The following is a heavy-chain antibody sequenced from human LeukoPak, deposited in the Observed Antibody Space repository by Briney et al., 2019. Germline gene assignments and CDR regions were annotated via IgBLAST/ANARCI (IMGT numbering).Heavy chain of an antibody. J-gene: IGHJ4*02. Sequence: PGGSLRLPCAASGFTVSSNYMSWVRQAPGKGLEWVSVIYSGGSTYYADSVEGRFTISRHNSKNTLYLQMNSLRAEDTAVYYCARGSPPESSGWYQGLSLDYWGQGTLVTVSS. CDR3: ARGSPPESSGWYQGLSLDY. V-gene: IGHV3-53*04. CDR2: IYSGGST. D-gene: IGHD6-19*01. CDR1: GFTVSSNY.